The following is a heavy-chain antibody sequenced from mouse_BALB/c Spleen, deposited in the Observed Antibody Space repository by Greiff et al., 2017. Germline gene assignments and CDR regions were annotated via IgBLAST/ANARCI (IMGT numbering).Heavy chain of an antibody. CDR1: GFTFSSYT. Sequence: EVKVVESGGGLVQPGGSLKLSCAASGFTFSSYTMSWVRQTPEKRLEWVAYISNGGCSTYYPDTVKGRFTISRDNAKNTLYLQMSSLKSEDTAMYYCARYYYGSSYYYAMDYWGQGTSVTVSS. CDR3: ARYYYGSSYYYAMDY. CDR2: ISNGGCST. V-gene: IGHV5-12-2*01. J-gene: IGHJ4*01. D-gene: IGHD1-1*01.